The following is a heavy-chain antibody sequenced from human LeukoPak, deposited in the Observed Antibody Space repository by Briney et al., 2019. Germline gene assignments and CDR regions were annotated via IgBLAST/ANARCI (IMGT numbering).Heavy chain of an antibody. CDR3: ANRRGLDYYDSSGLNWFDP. D-gene: IGHD3-22*01. CDR2: FDPEHGEI. CDR1: GHTLSDLS. Sequence: GASVKVSCRVSGHTLSDLSLHWVRQAPGKGLEWVGGFDPEHGEITYAQRFQGRVTITADESTSTAYMELSSLRSEDTAVYYCANRRGLDYYDSSGLNWFDPWGQGTLVTVSS. J-gene: IGHJ5*02. V-gene: IGHV1-24*01.